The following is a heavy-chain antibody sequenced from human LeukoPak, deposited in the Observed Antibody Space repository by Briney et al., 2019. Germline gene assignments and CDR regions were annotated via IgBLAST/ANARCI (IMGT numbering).Heavy chain of an antibody. V-gene: IGHV1-2*02. CDR1: GYTFTGYY. Sequence: ASVKVSCKASGYTFTGYYMHWVRQAPGQGLEWMGWINPNSGGTNYAQKFQGRVTMTRDTSISTAYMELSRLRSDDTAVYYCARDYRYNWNDYYYYYYYYMDVWGKGTTVTVSS. D-gene: IGHD1-20*01. J-gene: IGHJ6*03. CDR2: INPNSGGT. CDR3: ARDYRYNWNDYYYYYYYYMDV.